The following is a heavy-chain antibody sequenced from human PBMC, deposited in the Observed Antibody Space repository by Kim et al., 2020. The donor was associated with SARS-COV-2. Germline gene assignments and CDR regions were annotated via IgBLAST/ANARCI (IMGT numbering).Heavy chain of an antibody. CDR3: ARDPGMATSDY. D-gene: IGHD5-12*01. V-gene: IGHV3-48*03. CDR1: GFTFSSYE. J-gene: IGHJ4*02. Sequence: GGSLRLSCAASGFTFSSYEMNWVRQAPGKGLEWVSYISSSGSTIYYADSVKGRFTISRDNAKNSLYLQMNSLRAEDTAVYYCARDPGMATSDYWGQGTLVTVSS. CDR2: ISSSGSTI.